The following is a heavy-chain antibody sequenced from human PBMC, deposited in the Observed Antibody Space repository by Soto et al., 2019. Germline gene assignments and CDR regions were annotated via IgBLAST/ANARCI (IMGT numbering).Heavy chain of an antibody. J-gene: IGHJ4*01. CDR3: ARGVHIGVVIASFDY. CDR2: IHPSGGGT. D-gene: IGHD2-21*01. Sequence: GASVKVSCKPSGYTFNTYYLHWVRHAPGQALEWMGVIHPSGGGTTYAQKFLGRVTVTRDTSTSTVFMELSSLRSDDTAVYYCARGVHIGVVIASFDYWG. V-gene: IGHV1-46*02. CDR1: GYTFNTYY.